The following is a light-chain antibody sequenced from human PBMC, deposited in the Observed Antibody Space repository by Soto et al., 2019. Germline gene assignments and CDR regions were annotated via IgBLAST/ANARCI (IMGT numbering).Light chain of an antibody. J-gene: IGKJ5*01. Sequence: EIVLTQSPVTLSLSQGERATLSFRASQSVSSYLAWYQQKPGQAPRLLIYDASNRATGIPARFSGSGSGTDFTLTISSLEPEDFAVYYCQQRSNWPITFGQGTRLEIK. CDR1: QSVSSY. CDR3: QQRSNWPIT. V-gene: IGKV3-11*01. CDR2: DAS.